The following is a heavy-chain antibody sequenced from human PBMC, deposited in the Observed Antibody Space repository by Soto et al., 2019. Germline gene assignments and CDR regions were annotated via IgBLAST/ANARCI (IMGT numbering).Heavy chain of an antibody. J-gene: IGHJ4*02. D-gene: IGHD5-18*01. CDR3: ARTSWGTAMVFDY. Sequence: SETLSLTCAVSGYSISSSNWWGGIRQAPGKGLEWIGYIYYSGSTYYNPSLKSRVTMSVDTSKNQFSLKLSSVTAVDTAVYYCARTSWGTAMVFDYWGQGTLVTVSS. CDR2: IYYSGST. CDR1: GYSISSSNW. V-gene: IGHV4-28*01.